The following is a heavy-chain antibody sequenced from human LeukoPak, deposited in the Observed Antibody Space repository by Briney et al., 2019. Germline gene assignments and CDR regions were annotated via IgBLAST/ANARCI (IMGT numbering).Heavy chain of an antibody. J-gene: IGHJ5*02. CDR1: GGTFSSYA. D-gene: IGHD3-10*01. V-gene: IGHV1-69*01. Sequence: SVKVSCKASGGTFSSYAISWVRQAPGQGLEWMGGIIPIFGTANYAQKFQGRVTITADEPTSTAYMELSSLRSKDTAVYYCARDHGGVITMVRGSHRWFDPWGQGTLVTVSS. CDR3: ARDHGGVITMVRGSHRWFDP. CDR2: IIPIFGTA.